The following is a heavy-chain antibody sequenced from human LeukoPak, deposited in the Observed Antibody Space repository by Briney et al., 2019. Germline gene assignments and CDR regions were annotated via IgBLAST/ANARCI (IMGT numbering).Heavy chain of an antibody. V-gene: IGHV3-74*01. Sequence: GGSLRLSCAVSGFKFNSYWMHWVRQVPGKGLVWVAHINTHGNTANYADSVKGRFTISRDNAKSTLYLQMNSLRAEDTAIYYCVRDNAYTFDYWGHGTLVTVSS. D-gene: IGHD5-24*01. J-gene: IGHJ4*01. CDR1: GFKFNSYW. CDR3: VRDNAYTFDY. CDR2: INTHGNTA.